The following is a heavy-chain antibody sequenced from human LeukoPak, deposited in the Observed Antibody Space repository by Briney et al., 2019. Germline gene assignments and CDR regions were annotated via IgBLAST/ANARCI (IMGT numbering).Heavy chain of an antibody. Sequence: SETLSLTCTVSGGSISSSSYCWGWIRQPPGKGLEWIGSIYYSGSTYYNPSLKSRVTISVDTSKNQFSLKLSSVTAADTAVYYCARLAVAEGYYFDYWGQGTLVTVSS. CDR1: GGSISSSSYC. CDR2: IYYSGST. CDR3: ARLAVAEGYYFDY. V-gene: IGHV4-39*01. D-gene: IGHD6-19*01. J-gene: IGHJ4*02.